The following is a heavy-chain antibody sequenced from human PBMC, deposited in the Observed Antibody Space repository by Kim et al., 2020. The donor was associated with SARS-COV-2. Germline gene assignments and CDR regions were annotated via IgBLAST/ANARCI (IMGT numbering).Heavy chain of an antibody. CDR2: ISWNSGSI. J-gene: IGHJ6*03. CDR3: AKDYGSGSPGGDYYYYYMDV. V-gene: IGHV3-9*01. CDR1: GFTFGDYA. D-gene: IGHD3-10*01. Sequence: GGSLRLSCAASGFTFGDYAMHWVRQAPGKGLEWVSGISWNSGSIGYADSVKGRFTISRDNAKNSLYLQMNSLRAEDTALYYCAKDYGSGSPGGDYYYYYMDVWGKGTXVTVSS.